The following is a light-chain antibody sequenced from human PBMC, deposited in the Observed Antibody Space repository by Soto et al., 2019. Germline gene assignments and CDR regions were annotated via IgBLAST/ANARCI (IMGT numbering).Light chain of an antibody. CDR3: MLFVGSGIWV. Sequence: QTVVTQEPSLSVSPGGTVTLTCGLSSGSVSTSYYPNWYQQTPGQAPRTLIYGTNTRSSGVPDRFSGSILGNRAALTITGAQADDESDYYCMLFVGSGIWVFGGGTEVTVL. J-gene: IGLJ3*02. CDR2: GTN. V-gene: IGLV8-61*01. CDR1: SGSVSTSYY.